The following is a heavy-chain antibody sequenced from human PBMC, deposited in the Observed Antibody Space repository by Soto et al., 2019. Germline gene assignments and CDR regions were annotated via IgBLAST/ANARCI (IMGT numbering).Heavy chain of an antibody. V-gene: IGHV1-58*01. CDR3: AAGVYYDFWSGYYPPYFDY. D-gene: IGHD3-3*01. J-gene: IGHJ4*02. Sequence: GASVKVSCKASGFTFTSSAVQWVRQARGQRLEWIGWIVVGSGNTNYAQKFQERVTITRDMSTSTAYMELSSLRSEDTAVYYCAAGVYYDFWSGYYPPYFDYWGQGTLVTVSS. CDR1: GFTFTSSA. CDR2: IVVGSGNT.